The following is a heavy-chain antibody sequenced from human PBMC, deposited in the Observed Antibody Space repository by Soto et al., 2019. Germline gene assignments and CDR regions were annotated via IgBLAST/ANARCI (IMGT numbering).Heavy chain of an antibody. V-gene: IGHV1-69*06. CDR3: ASHSGSSSTSCSSGLGDYYYYYGMDV. CDR2: IIPIFGTA. D-gene: IGHD2-2*01. Sequence: SVKVSCKASGGTFSSYAISWVRQAPGQGLEWMGGIIPIFGTANYAQKCQGGVTMTAEKSTSTSYMELSSLRSEDTAVYYCASHSGSSSTSCSSGLGDYYYYYGMDVWGQGTKVTVSS. J-gene: IGHJ6*02. CDR1: GGTFSSYA.